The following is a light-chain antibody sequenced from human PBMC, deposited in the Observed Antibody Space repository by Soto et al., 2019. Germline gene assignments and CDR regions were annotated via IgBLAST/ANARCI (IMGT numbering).Light chain of an antibody. CDR2: KAS. V-gene: IGKV1-5*03. J-gene: IGKJ4*01. CDR1: QSISSW. Sequence: DIQMTQSPSTLSASVGDRVTITCRASQSISSWLAWYQQKPGKAPKLLIYKASSLESGVPSRFSGSGSGTVFTFTISSLQPDDFATYYCQQYNSYPSFGGGTKVEIK. CDR3: QQYNSYPS.